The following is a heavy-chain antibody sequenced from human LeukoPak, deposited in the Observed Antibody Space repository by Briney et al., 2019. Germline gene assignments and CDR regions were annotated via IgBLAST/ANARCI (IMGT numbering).Heavy chain of an antibody. CDR3: ARDSCSSPSCFDY. CDR2: IQYDGSKT. V-gene: IGHV3-33*01. J-gene: IGHJ4*02. Sequence: GGSLRLSCAASGFTFSNYGTHWVRQPPGQGLEWLTAIQYDGSKTYYAESVRGRITISRDDSKNTLYLQMNSLRAEDTAVYYCARDSCSSPSCFDYWGQGTLVTVSS. D-gene: IGHD2-2*01. CDR1: GFTFSNYG.